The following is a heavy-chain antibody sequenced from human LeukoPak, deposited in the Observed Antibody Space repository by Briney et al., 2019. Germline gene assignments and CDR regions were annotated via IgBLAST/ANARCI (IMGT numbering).Heavy chain of an antibody. CDR1: GGTFSSYA. J-gene: IGHJ6*02. Sequence: RASVKVSCKASGGTFSSYAISWVRQAPGQGLEWMGGIIPIFGTANYAQKFQGRVTITADESTSTAYMELSSLRSEDTAVYYCARGPPGYCSGGSCYFEGYYYGMDVWGQGTTVTVSS. CDR2: IIPIFGTA. V-gene: IGHV1-69*13. CDR3: ARGPPGYCSGGSCYFEGYYYGMDV. D-gene: IGHD2-15*01.